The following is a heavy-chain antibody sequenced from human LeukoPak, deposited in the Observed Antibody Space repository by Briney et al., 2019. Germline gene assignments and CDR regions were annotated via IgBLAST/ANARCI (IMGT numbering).Heavy chain of an antibody. CDR1: GYTFTDYY. V-gene: IGHV1-69-2*01. Sequence: GATVKISCKVSGYTFTDYYMHWVQQAPGQGLEWMGLVDPKDGETIYAEKFQGRVTITADTSTDTAYMELSSLRSEDTAVYYCATTYYDSSGYCDYWGQGTLVTVSS. D-gene: IGHD3-22*01. J-gene: IGHJ4*02. CDR2: VDPKDGET. CDR3: ATTYYDSSGYCDY.